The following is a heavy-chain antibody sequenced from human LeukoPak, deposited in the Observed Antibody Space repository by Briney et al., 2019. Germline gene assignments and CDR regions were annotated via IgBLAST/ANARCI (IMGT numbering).Heavy chain of an antibody. CDR3: ARDPPLVGALDY. CDR1: GGSISSYY. D-gene: IGHD1-26*01. Sequence: SETLSLTCTVSGGSISSYYWSWIRQPPGKGLEWIGYIYYSGSTNYNPSLKSRVTISVDTSKNQFSLKLSSVTAADTAVYYCARDPPLVGALDYWGQGTLVTVSS. CDR2: IYYSGST. V-gene: IGHV4-59*01. J-gene: IGHJ4*02.